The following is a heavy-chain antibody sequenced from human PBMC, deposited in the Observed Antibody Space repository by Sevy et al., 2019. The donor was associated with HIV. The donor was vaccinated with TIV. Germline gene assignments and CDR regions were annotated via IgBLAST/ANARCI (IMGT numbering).Heavy chain of an antibody. D-gene: IGHD5-18*01. CDR2: MNPNSGNT. Sequence: ASVKVSCKASGYTFTSYDINWVRQATGQGLEWMGWMNPNSGNTDYAQKFQGRVTMTRNTSISTAYMELSSLRSEDTAVYYCARDLRGKYSYGSRPDYWGQGTLVTVSS. J-gene: IGHJ4*02. CDR1: GYTFTSYD. CDR3: ARDLRGKYSYGSRPDY. V-gene: IGHV1-8*02.